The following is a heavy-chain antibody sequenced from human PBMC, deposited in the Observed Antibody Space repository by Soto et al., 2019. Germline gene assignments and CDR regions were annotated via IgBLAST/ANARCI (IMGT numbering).Heavy chain of an antibody. CDR3: AGAMSGITGY. Sequence: GGSLRLSCAASGFNFATYAMNWVRLAPGKGLEWVSGISGSSSSTQYADSVKGRFTISRDNSKNTLYLHMNTLRVEDTAVYYCAGAMSGITGYWGQGTLVTVSS. CDR2: ISGSSSST. J-gene: IGHJ4*02. V-gene: IGHV3-23*01. D-gene: IGHD3-3*01. CDR1: GFNFATYA.